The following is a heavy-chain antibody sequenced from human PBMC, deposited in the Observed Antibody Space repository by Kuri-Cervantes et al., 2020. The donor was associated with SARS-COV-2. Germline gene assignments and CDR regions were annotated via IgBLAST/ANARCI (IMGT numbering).Heavy chain of an antibody. Sequence: GESLKISCAASGFTFSSYGMHWVRQAPGKGLEWVAVISYDGSNKYYADSVKGRFTIYRDDSKNTLNLQMNSLRAEDTAVFCCARVEGISLDYWGQGTLVTVSS. J-gene: IGHJ4*02. V-gene: IGHV3-30*03. CDR3: ARVEGISLDY. D-gene: IGHD3-3*01. CDR1: GFTFSSYG. CDR2: ISYDGSNK.